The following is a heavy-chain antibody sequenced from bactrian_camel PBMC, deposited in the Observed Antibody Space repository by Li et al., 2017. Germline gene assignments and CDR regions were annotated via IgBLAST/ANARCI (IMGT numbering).Heavy chain of an antibody. CDR3: AADSSPGESWSCRIFLRSSDVDFGY. D-gene: IGHD5*01. CDR2: IDNDGGT. V-gene: IGHV3S53*01. CDR1: GGIRSESC. J-gene: IGHJ6*01. Sequence: VQLVDSGGDSVQPGGSLRLSCVASGGIRSESCMAWFRQTPGKEREEVASIDNDGGTWYAEFVKGRFTISQDNAKNTVYLQMNSLKPEDTAMYYCAADSSPGESWSCRIFLRSSDVDFGYWGQGTQVTVS.